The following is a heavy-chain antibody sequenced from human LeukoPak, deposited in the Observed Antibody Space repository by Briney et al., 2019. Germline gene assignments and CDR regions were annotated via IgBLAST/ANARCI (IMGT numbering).Heavy chain of an antibody. V-gene: IGHV3-66*02. D-gene: IGHD6-19*01. Sequence: PGGSLRLSCAASGFTVSSNYKSWVRQAPGKGLEWVSVIYSGCSTYYAASVKGRFTISRDNTKNKLYLQMNSLRAEDTAVYYCARENSGWYDAFNIWGQGTMVTVSS. CDR1: GFTVSSNY. J-gene: IGHJ3*02. CDR3: ARENSGWYDAFNI. CDR2: IYSGCST.